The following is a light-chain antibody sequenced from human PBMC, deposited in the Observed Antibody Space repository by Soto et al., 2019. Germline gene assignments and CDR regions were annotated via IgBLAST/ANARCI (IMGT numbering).Light chain of an antibody. J-gene: IGKJ3*01. CDR2: DAS. CDR1: QDISNH. CDR3: QKHDGVPL. V-gene: IGKV1-33*01. Sequence: DIPLTQSPSSLSASVGDRVTITCQASQDISNHLNWYQQKPGKAPNILIYDASDLETGVPSRFSGGGSGTFFSFTINSLQPEDIATYYCQKHDGVPLFGPGTKVEIK.